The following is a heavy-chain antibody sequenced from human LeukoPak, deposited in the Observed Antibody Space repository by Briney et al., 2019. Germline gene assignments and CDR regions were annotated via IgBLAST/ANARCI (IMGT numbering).Heavy chain of an antibody. J-gene: IGHJ3*02. CDR2: IKQDGSEK. CDR3: ARGARLWFGELFAFDI. CDR1: GFTFSSYW. Sequence: GGSLRLSCAASGFTFSSYWMSWVRQAPGKGLEWVANIKQDGSEKYYVDSVKGRFTISRDYAKNSLYLQMNSLRAEDTAVYYCARGARLWFGELFAFDIWGQGTMVTVSS. D-gene: IGHD3-10*01. V-gene: IGHV3-7*01.